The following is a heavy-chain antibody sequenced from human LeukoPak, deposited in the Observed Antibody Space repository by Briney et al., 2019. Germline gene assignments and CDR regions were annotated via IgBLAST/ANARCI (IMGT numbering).Heavy chain of an antibody. Sequence: SETLSLTCAVYGGSFSGYYWSWIRQPPGKGLEWIGEINHSGSTNYSPSLKSRVTISVDTSKNQFSLKLSSVTAADTAVYYCARTTRQWLVDYWGQGTLVTVSS. V-gene: IGHV4-34*01. D-gene: IGHD6-19*01. CDR2: INHSGST. J-gene: IGHJ4*02. CDR1: GGSFSGYY. CDR3: ARTTRQWLVDY.